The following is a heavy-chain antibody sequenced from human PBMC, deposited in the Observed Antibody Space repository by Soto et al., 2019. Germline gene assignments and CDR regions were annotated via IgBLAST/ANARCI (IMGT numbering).Heavy chain of an antibody. J-gene: IGHJ5*02. Sequence: QVQLQQWGAGLLKPSETLSLTCAVYGGSFSGYYWSWIRQPPGKGLEWIGEINHSGSTNYNPSLKSRVTISVDTSKNQFSRKLSSVTAADTAVYYCAVPGIAVAGSGWFDPWGQGTLVTVSS. CDR2: INHSGST. V-gene: IGHV4-34*01. CDR3: AVPGIAVAGSGWFDP. CDR1: GGSFSGYY. D-gene: IGHD6-19*01.